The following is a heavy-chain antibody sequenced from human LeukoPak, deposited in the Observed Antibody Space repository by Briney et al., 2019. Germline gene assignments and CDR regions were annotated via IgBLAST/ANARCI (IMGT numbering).Heavy chain of an antibody. CDR1: GYTSTDYY. J-gene: IGHJ4*02. Sequence: ASVKVSCKASGYTSTDYYMHWVRQAPGQGLECGGWINPNSGGTYYAQKFQGRVTVTRDTTISTAYMELSRLRSDDTAVYYCARSDTAMAYRPDYWGQGTLVTVSS. D-gene: IGHD5-18*01. V-gene: IGHV1-2*02. CDR2: INPNSGGT. CDR3: ARSDTAMAYRPDY.